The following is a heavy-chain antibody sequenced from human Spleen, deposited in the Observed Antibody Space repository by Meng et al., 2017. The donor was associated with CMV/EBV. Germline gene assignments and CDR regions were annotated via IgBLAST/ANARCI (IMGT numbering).Heavy chain of an antibody. J-gene: IGHJ4*02. Sequence: SGFSFSHFAMHWVRQAPGKGLEWVAIIWYDGSNKYYADSVKGRFTISRDNSKNTLHLQMNSLRAEDTAVYYCAKDPFSSSSWYEDYWGQGTLVTVSS. V-gene: IGHV3-30*02. CDR1: GFSFSHFA. CDR3: AKDPFSSSSWYEDY. CDR2: IWYDGSNK. D-gene: IGHD6-13*01.